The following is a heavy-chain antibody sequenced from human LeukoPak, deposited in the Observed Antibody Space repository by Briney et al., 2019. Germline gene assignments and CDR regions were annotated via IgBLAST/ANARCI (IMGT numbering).Heavy chain of an antibody. V-gene: IGHV1-2*02. CDR1: GYIFTGYY. Sequence: ASVKVSCKASGYIFTGYYMHWVRQAPGQGLEWMGWINPNSGGTNYAQKFQGRVTMTRDTSISTAYMELSRLRSDDTAVYYCARSIAVETSLDYWGQGTLVTVSS. D-gene: IGHD6-19*01. CDR2: INPNSGGT. CDR3: ARSIAVETSLDY. J-gene: IGHJ4*02.